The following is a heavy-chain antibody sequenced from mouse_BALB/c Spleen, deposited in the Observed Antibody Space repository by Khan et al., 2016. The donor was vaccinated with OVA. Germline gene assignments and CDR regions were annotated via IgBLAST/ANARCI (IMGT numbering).Heavy chain of an antibody. CDR3: ATSYFYGYYFDY. CDR2: IRGDSNTI. D-gene: IGHD1-1*01. V-gene: IGHV5-17*02. CDR1: GFTFNSYG. Sequence: EVELVESGGGLVQPGGSRKLSCAASGFTFNSYGMHWVRQAPEKGLEWVAYIRGDSNTIYSADTVKGRFTISRDNPKNTLFLQMTSLMSEDTAMYYCATSYFYGYYFDYWGPGTTLTVS. J-gene: IGHJ2*01.